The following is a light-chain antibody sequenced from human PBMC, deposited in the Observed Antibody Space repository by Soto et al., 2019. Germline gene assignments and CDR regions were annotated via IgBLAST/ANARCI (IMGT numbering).Light chain of an antibody. CDR2: GAS. Sequence: EIVLTQSPATLSLSPGERATLSCRASQSVGRDFVAWYQQKPGQAPRFLIYGASNRATGIPDRFSGSGSGTDFTLTISRLEPEDCAVYYCHQYASSPRTFGQGTKVEI. CDR1: QSVGRDF. V-gene: IGKV3-20*01. CDR3: HQYASSPRT. J-gene: IGKJ1*01.